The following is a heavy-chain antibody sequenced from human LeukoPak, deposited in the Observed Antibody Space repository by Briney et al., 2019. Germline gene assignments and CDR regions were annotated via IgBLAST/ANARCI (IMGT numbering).Heavy chain of an antibody. CDR1: GGSFSGYY. V-gene: IGHV4-34*01. D-gene: IGHD3-10*01. CDR3: ARPRAYYYGSGFDY. Sequence: SETLSLTCAVYGGSFSGYYWSWIRQPPGKGLEWIGEINHSGSTNYNPSLKSRVTISVDTSKNQFSLKLSSVTAADTAVYYCARPRAYYYGSGFDYWGQGTLVTVSS. J-gene: IGHJ4*02. CDR2: INHSGST.